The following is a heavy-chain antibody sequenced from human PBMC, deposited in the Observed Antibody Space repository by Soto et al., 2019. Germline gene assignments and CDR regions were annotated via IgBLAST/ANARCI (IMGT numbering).Heavy chain of an antibody. Sequence: PSETLSLTGTVSGGSISSYYWSWIRQPAGKGLEWIGRIYTSGSTNYNPSLKSRVTMSVDTSKNQFSLKLSSVTAADTAVYYCARACSSNSCYDVFDYWGQGTLVTVSS. V-gene: IGHV4-4*07. CDR1: GGSISSYY. J-gene: IGHJ4*02. CDR3: ARACSSNSCYDVFDY. CDR2: IYTSGST. D-gene: IGHD2-2*01.